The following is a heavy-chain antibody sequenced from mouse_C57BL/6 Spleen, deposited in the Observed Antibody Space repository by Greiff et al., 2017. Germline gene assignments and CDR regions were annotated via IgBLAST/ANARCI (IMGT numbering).Heavy chain of an antibody. Sequence: EVQLVESGGGLVKPGGSLKLSCAASGFTFSDYGMHWVRQAPEKGLEWVAYISSGSSTIYYADTVKGRFTISRDNAKNTLFLQITSLRSEDTAMYYCARGDYPSYWGQGTTLTVSS. CDR2: ISSGSSTI. V-gene: IGHV5-17*01. CDR1: GFTFSDYG. D-gene: IGHD2-4*01. J-gene: IGHJ2*01. CDR3: ARGDYPSY.